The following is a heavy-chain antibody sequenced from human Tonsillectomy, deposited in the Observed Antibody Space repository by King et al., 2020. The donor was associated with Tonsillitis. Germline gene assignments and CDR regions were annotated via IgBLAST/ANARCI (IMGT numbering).Heavy chain of an antibody. D-gene: IGHD6-19*01. CDR2: IHHTGNA. V-gene: IGHV4-4*02. CDR3: ALSSEWSLDN. Sequence: QLQESGPGLVKPSGTLSLTFAVSGGALSSDNWWTWVRQSPGKGVEWIAEIHHTGNAKTNPPLNSRVPISLDKSKNHFSLHPKSLTAADTAVYYCALSSEWSLDNWGQGTLVTVSS. CDR1: GGALSSDNW. J-gene: IGHJ4*02.